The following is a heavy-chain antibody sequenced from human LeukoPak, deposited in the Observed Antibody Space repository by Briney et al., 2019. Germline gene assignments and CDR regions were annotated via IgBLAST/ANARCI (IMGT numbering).Heavy chain of an antibody. D-gene: IGHD1-7*01. CDR3: ARVRIGWNYISESYYFDY. CDR2: INTNTGNP. Sequence: ASVKVSCKVSGYTFTSYAMNWVRQAPGQGLEWMGWINTNTGNPTYAQGFTGRFVFSLDTSVSTPYLQISSLKAEDTAVYYCARVRIGWNYISESYYFDYWGQGTLVTVSS. CDR1: GYTFTSYA. V-gene: IGHV7-4-1*02. J-gene: IGHJ4*02.